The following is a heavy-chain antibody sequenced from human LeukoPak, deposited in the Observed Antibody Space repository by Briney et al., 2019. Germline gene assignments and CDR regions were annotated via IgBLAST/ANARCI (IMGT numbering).Heavy chain of an antibody. D-gene: IGHD3-9*01. Sequence: PGGSLRLSCVASGFTFSTYAMNWVRHVPGKGLEWVSVITGGSGLITYADSVKGRFTISRDNSKSTVYLQMNSLRAEDTAIYYCAKDQVPDGLYDIDYWGQGTLVTVSS. CDR1: GFTFSTYA. CDR2: ITGGSGLI. J-gene: IGHJ4*02. CDR3: AKDQVPDGLYDIDY. V-gene: IGHV3-23*01.